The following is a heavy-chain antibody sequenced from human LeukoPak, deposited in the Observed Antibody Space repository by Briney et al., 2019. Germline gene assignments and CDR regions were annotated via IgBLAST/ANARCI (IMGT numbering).Heavy chain of an antibody. CDR1: GYTFTGYY. V-gene: IGHV1-2*02. CDR2: INPNSGGT. J-gene: IGHJ4*02. Sequence: ASVKVSCKASGYTFTGYYMHWVRQAPGQGLEWMGWINPNSGGTNYAQKFQGRVTMTRDTSISTAYMELSRLRPDDTAVYYCARAPVSYYYDSSPFDYWGKGTLVTVSS. D-gene: IGHD3-22*01. CDR3: ARAPVSYYYDSSPFDY.